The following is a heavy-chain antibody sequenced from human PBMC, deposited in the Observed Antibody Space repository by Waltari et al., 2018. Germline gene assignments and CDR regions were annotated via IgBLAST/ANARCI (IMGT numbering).Heavy chain of an antibody. Sequence: EVQMVESGGGLVKPGESLRISCAASGFTFSNHNMNWVRQAPGKGLEWASSVTSGGSIFYADSVRGRFTISRDNTKNSLYLQMNSLRPEDTAVYYCARYRGTYRDYWGQGTLVTVSS. CDR3: ARYRGTYRDY. CDR2: VTSGGSI. CDR1: GFTFSNHN. J-gene: IGHJ4*02. V-gene: IGHV3-21*01. D-gene: IGHD1-26*01.